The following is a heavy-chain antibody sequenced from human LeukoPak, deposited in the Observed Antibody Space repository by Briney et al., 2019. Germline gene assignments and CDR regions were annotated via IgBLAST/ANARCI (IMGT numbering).Heavy chain of an antibody. Sequence: SETLSLTCTVSGGSISSTSYYWGWVRQPPGTGLEWIGSIYYSGNTDYNPSLKSRVAISVDTSKNQFSVKLSSVTAADTAVYYCARRVVYSSGWFDYWGQGTLVTVSS. CDR2: IYYSGNT. CDR1: GGSISSTSYY. D-gene: IGHD6-19*01. CDR3: ARRVVYSSGWFDY. V-gene: IGHV4-39*01. J-gene: IGHJ4*02.